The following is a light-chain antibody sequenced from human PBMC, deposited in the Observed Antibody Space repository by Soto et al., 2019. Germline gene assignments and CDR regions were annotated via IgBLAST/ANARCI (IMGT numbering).Light chain of an antibody. V-gene: IGKV3-15*01. CDR1: QSVNSN. J-gene: IGKJ4*01. Sequence: EKVMTQSPAVLSVSPGERATVSSRASQSVNSNLAWYQQKPGQAPRLLLYGASTRATGIPARFSGSASGTEVTLTISSLQSEDSAVYYCQQYNDWPLTFGGGTKVEVK. CDR2: GAS. CDR3: QQYNDWPLT.